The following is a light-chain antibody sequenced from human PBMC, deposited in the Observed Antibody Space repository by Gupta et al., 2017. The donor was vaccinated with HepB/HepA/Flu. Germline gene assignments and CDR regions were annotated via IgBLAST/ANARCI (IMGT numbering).Light chain of an antibody. CDR1: ALPKQF. V-gene: IGLV3-25*03. Sequence: SYALPQPPSVSVSPGQTAKITCSGDALPKQFAYWYQQQPGQAPLMIIYKDTERPSRIPERFSGSTAGTTVTLTISGGQAEDEADYHCHSADNSGTYVFGTGTKVTVL. CDR2: KDT. J-gene: IGLJ1*01. CDR3: HSADNSGTYV.